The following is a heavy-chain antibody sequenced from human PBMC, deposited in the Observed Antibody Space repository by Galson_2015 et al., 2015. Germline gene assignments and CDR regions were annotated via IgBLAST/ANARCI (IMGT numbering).Heavy chain of an antibody. CDR2: IYYSGST. CDR1: GGSISSSY. D-gene: IGHD4-11*01. J-gene: IGHJ6*02. CDR3: ARDQDDYSNPGRGGMDV. V-gene: IGHV4-59*01. Sequence: SETLSLTCTVSGGSISSSYWSWIRQPPGKGLEWLGYIYYSGSTNYNPSLKSRVTISVDTSKNQFSLKLSSVTAADTAVYYCARDQDDYSNPGRGGMDVWGQGTTVTVSS.